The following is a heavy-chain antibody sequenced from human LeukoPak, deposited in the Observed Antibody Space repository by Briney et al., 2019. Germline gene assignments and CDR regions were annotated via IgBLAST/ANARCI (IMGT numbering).Heavy chain of an antibody. J-gene: IGHJ4*02. CDR1: GFTFSSYA. V-gene: IGHV3-23*01. Sequence: PGGSLRLSCAASGFTFSSYAMSWVRQVPGKGLYWVSAISGSGGSTYYADSVKGRFSISRDNSKNTLYLQRNSLRAEDTAVYYCAKDAIAVAAPLEDYWGQGTLVTVSS. CDR3: AKDAIAVAAPLEDY. D-gene: IGHD6-19*01. CDR2: ISGSGGST.